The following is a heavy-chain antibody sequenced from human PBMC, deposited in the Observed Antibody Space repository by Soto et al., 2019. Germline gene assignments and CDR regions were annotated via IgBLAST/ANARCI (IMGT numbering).Heavy chain of an antibody. D-gene: IGHD2-15*01. CDR2: IIPILGIA. V-gene: IGHV1-69*04. Sequence: SVKVSCKASGGTFSSYTISWVRQAPGQGLEWMGRIIPILGIANYAQKFQGRVTITADKSTSTAYMELSSLRSDDTAVYYCARDRVSGYCSGGSCYSFYYYGMDVWGQGTTVTVSS. CDR3: ARDRVSGYCSGGSCYSFYYYGMDV. J-gene: IGHJ6*02. CDR1: GGTFSSYT.